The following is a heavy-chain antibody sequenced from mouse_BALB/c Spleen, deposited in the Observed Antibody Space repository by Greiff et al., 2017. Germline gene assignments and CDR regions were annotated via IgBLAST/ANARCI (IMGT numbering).Heavy chain of an antibody. CDR1: GFSLTSYG. D-gene: IGHD2-12*01. CDR2: IWAGGST. J-gene: IGHJ4*01. Sequence: VQLQQSGPGLVAPSQSLSITCTVSGFSLTSYGVHWVRQPPGQGLEWLGVIWAGGSTNYYSALMSRLSISKDNSKSLVFLKMNSLQTDDTAMYYCSRDYDDAMDYWGQGTSVTVSA. V-gene: IGHV2-9*02. CDR3: SRDYDDAMDY.